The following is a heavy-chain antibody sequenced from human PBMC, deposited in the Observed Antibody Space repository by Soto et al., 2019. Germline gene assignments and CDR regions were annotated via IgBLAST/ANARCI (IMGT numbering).Heavy chain of an antibody. V-gene: IGHV1-18*01. CDR2: ISGYNGDT. CDR3: AKNGQPPYYYYGLDV. CDR1: GYTFTRYG. Sequence: ASVKVSCKASGYTFTRYGISWVRQAPGQGLEWVGWISGYNGDTNYAQKFQGRVSMTIDTSTTTAYMELRSLRSDDTAVYYCAKNGQPPYYYYGLDVWGQGTKVTVSS. D-gene: IGHD2-8*01. J-gene: IGHJ6*02.